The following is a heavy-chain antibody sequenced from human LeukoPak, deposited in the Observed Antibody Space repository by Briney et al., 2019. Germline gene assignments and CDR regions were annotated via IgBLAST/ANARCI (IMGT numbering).Heavy chain of an antibody. CDR1: GGSISFHY. J-gene: IGHJ4*02. CDR3: ARHGFGVVEYYFDY. D-gene: IGHD3-3*01. Sequence: PSETLSLTCTVSGGSISFHYWSWIRQPPGKGLEWIGYIYYSGSTNYNPSPKSRVTISVDTSKNQFSLKLSSVTAADTAVYYCARHGFGVVEYYFDYWGQGTLVTVSS. V-gene: IGHV4-59*11. CDR2: IYYSGST.